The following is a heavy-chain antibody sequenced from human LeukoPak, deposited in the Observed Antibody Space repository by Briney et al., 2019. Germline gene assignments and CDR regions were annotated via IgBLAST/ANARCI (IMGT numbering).Heavy chain of an antibody. D-gene: IGHD6-19*01. CDR3: ARHVKIPVAGFDY. CDR1: GDSISGYY. Sequence: SETLSLTCTVSGDSISGYYWSWIRQPPGKGLEWIGYISYSGFTKYNPSVKSRITLSVDTPKNQFSLNLTSVTAADTAIYYCARHVKIPVAGFDYWGQGTPVTVSS. CDR2: ISYSGFT. V-gene: IGHV4-59*08. J-gene: IGHJ4*02.